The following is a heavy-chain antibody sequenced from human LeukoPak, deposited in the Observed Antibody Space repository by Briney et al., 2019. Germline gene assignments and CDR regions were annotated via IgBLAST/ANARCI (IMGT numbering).Heavy chain of an antibody. CDR2: IASDGSST. J-gene: IGHJ4*02. V-gene: IGHV3-74*01. CDR1: GFTFSSYA. D-gene: IGHD3-3*01. CDR3: ARDDDFWLPYY. Sequence: GGSLRLSCAASGFTFSSYAMSWVRQAPGKGLVWVSRIASDGSSTTYADSVKGRFSISRDNAKNTLYLQMNSLRVEDTAVYYCARDDDFWLPYYWGQGTLVTVSS.